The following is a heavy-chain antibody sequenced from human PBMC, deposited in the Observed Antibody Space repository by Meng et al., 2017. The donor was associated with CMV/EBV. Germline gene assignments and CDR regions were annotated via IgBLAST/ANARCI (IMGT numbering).Heavy chain of an antibody. V-gene: IGHV4-59*12. Sequence: SETLSLTCTVSGGSISSYYWNWIRQPPGKGLEWIGYIYYSGSTDYNPSLKSRVTISVDTSKNQFSLKLSSVTAADTAVYYCARGMRYCSSTSCRRNKNAEYFQHWGQGTLVTVSS. CDR2: IYYSGST. CDR1: GGSISSYY. D-gene: IGHD2-2*01. CDR3: ARGMRYCSSTSCRRNKNAEYFQH. J-gene: IGHJ1*01.